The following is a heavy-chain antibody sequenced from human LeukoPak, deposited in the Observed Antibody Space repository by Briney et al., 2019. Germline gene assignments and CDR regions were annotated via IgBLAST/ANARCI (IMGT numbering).Heavy chain of an antibody. CDR2: IYHSGST. CDR3: ARLGTKDTAMVTYYYYYMDV. V-gene: IGHV4-4*02. D-gene: IGHD5-18*01. CDR1: GGSISSSNW. J-gene: IGHJ6*03. Sequence: SGTLSLTCAVSGGSISSSNWWSWVRQPPGKGLEWIGEIYHSGSTNYNPSLKSRVTISVDKSKNQFSLKLSSVTAADTAVYYCARLGTKDTAMVTYYYYYMDVWGKGTTVTVSS.